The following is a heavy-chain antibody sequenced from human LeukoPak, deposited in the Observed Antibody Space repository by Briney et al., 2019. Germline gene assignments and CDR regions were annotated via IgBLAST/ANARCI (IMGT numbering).Heavy chain of an antibody. V-gene: IGHV3-23*01. CDR2: ISGTGGST. J-gene: IGHJ4*02. CDR1: GFTFSSYA. CDR3: AKDRGSSIAAADSLLFDY. Sequence: GGSLRLSCAASGFTFSSYAMSWVRQASGKGLEWVSAISGTGGSTYYADSAKGRFTISRDNSKNTLYLQMNSLRAEDTAVYYCAKDRGSSIAAADSLLFDYWGQGTLVTVSS. D-gene: IGHD6-13*01.